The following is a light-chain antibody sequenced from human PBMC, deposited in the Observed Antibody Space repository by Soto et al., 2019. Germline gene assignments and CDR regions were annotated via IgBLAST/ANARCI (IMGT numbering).Light chain of an antibody. Sequence: QSALTQPASVSGSPGQSITISCTGTSSDVGTYKYVSWYQQHPGTAPKLMIYEVSNRPSGVSNRFSGSKSGNTASLTISGLQAEDEAHYYCSSYTSTTTLAFGGGTKLTVL. J-gene: IGLJ2*01. V-gene: IGLV2-14*01. CDR1: SSDVGTYKY. CDR2: EVS. CDR3: SSYTSTTTLA.